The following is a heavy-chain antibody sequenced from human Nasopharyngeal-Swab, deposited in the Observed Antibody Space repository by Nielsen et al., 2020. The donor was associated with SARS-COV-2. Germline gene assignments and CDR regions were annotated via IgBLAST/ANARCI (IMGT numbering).Heavy chain of an antibody. V-gene: IGHV4-59*01. J-gene: IGHJ2*01. D-gene: IGHD3-22*01. CDR3: ARGYHDKSVYYYDWYFDL. CDR2: IHHSGST. Sequence: WIRQPPGKGPEWIGNIHHSGSTNYNPSLKRRVIHSVDTSKNQFSLKLTSLTAADTAIYYCARGYHDKSVYYYDWYFDLWGRGTLVTVSS.